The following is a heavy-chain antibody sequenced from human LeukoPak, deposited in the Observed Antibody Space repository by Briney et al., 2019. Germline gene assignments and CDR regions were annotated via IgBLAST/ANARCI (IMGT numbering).Heavy chain of an antibody. Sequence: SETLSLTCAVYGGSFSGYYWSWIRQPPGKGLEWIGEINHSGSTNYNPSLKSRVTISVDTSKDQFSLKLSSVTAADTAVYYCARGVRQDDAFDIWGQGTMVTVSS. CDR3: ARGVRQDDAFDI. J-gene: IGHJ3*02. CDR1: GGSFSGYY. CDR2: INHSGST. V-gene: IGHV4-34*01.